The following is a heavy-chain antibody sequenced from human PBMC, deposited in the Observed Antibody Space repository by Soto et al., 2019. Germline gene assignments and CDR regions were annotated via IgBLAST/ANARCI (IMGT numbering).Heavy chain of an antibody. J-gene: IGHJ4*02. CDR3: AQDWHHTIDS. V-gene: IGHV3-74*01. CDR2: INSDGSSI. Sequence: VGSLGFSCATSGFDFSNTWIHWVRQVPGQGLVWVSRINSDGSSIIYADSVKGRFTLSRDNAKNTVHLQMSSLRVEDTAVYYCAQDWHHTIDSWGQGIPVTVSS. CDR1: GFDFSNTW.